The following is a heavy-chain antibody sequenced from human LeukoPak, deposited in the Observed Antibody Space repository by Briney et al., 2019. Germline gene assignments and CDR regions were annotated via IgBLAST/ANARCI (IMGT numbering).Heavy chain of an antibody. Sequence: GGSLRLSCAASGFTFDDYGMSWVRQAPGKGLEWVSGINWNGGSTGYADSVKGRFTISRDNAKNSLYLQMNSLRAEDTAVYYCARDPIPVAAAFEDAFDIWGQGTMVTVSS. D-gene: IGHD6-13*01. J-gene: IGHJ3*02. V-gene: IGHV3-20*04. CDR3: ARDPIPVAAAFEDAFDI. CDR2: INWNGGST. CDR1: GFTFDDYG.